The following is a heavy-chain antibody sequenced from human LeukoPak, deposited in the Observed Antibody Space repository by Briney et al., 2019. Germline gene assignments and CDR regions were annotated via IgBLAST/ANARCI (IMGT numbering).Heavy chain of an antibody. CDR3: AGGDDYVWGSYRPLWDY. CDR1: GGSISSYY. Sequence: SETLSLTCTVSGGSISSYYWSWIRQPPGKGLEWIGYTYYSGSTNYNPSLKSRVTISVDTSKNQFSLKLSSVTAADTAVYYCAGGDDYVWGSYRPLWDYWGQGTLVTVSS. J-gene: IGHJ4*02. CDR2: TYYSGST. V-gene: IGHV4-59*08. D-gene: IGHD3-16*02.